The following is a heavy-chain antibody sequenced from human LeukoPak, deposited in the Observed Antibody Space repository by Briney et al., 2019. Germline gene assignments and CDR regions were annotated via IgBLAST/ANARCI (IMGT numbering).Heavy chain of an antibody. CDR1: GYTFTGSY. D-gene: IGHD3-16*01. CDR2: INPNSDGT. V-gene: IGHV1-2*02. Sequence: ASVKLSCKASGYTFTGSYMGWVRHARGQRLEWMGWINPNSDGTKNAQNFQGRISLTRDTSIRTAYMELSWLTSDDTAVYYCVRVLGGGNDNWGQGTLLTVSS. CDR3: VRVLGGGNDN. J-gene: IGHJ1*01.